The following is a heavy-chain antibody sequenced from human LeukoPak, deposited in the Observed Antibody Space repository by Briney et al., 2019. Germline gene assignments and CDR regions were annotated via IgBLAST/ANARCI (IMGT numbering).Heavy chain of an antibody. V-gene: IGHV4-59*01. Sequence: PSETLSLTCTVSGASISSYYWSWIRQPPGKGLEWIGYISDSGSTNYNPSLKSRVTISVDTSKNQFSLKLSSVTAADTAVYYCARYYYDSTGGGSAFDIWGQGTMVTVSS. CDR1: GASISSYY. CDR3: ARYYYDSTGGGSAFDI. J-gene: IGHJ3*02. CDR2: ISDSGST. D-gene: IGHD3-22*01.